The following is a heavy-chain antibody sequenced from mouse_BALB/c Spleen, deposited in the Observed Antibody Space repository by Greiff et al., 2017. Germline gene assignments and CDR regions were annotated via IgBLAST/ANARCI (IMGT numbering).Heavy chain of an antibody. CDR1: GYAFTNYL. V-gene: IGHV1-54*01. CDR2: INPGSGGT. Sequence: VKLMESGAELVRPGTSVKVSCKASGYAFTNYLIEWVKQRPGQGLEWIGVINPGSGGTNYNEKFKGKATLTADKSSSTAYMQLSSLTSDDSAVYFCARWGDYAMDYWGQGTSVTVSS. CDR3: ARWGDYAMDY. J-gene: IGHJ4*01.